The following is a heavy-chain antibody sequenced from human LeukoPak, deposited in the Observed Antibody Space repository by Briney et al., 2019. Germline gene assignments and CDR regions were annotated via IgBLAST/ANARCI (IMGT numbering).Heavy chain of an antibody. V-gene: IGHV1-69*13. D-gene: IGHD6-13*01. CDR3: ARARFSAALGYGMDV. Sequence: ASVEVSCKASGGTFNSYTISWVRQAPGQGLEWMGGIIPIFGTASYAQKFQGRVTVTADESTSTAYMELSSLRSEDTAVYYCARARFSAALGYGMDVWGQGTTVTVSS. CDR1: GGTFNSYT. CDR2: IIPIFGTA. J-gene: IGHJ6*02.